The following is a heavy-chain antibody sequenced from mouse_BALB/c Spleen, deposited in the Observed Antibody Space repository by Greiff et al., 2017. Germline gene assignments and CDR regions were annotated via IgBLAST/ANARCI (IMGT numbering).Heavy chain of an antibody. CDR2: VYPGDGDT. CDR3: ARFRYGDWYFDV. CDR1: GYAFSSSW. D-gene: IGHD2-14*01. V-gene: IGHV1-82*01. Sequence: QVQLQQSGPELVKPGASVKISCKASGYAFSSSWMNWVKQRPGQGLEWIGRVYPGDGDTNYNGKFKGKATLTADKSSSTAYMQLSSLTSVDSAVYFCARFRYGDWYFDVWGAGTTVTVSS. J-gene: IGHJ1*01.